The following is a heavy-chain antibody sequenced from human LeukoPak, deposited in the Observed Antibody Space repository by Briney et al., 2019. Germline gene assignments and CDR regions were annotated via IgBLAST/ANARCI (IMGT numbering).Heavy chain of an antibody. CDR2: IIPIFGTA. CDR3: ARLDREDYSTRPIPYYNYYMHV. D-gene: IGHD6-13*01. V-gene: IGHV1-69*01. CDR1: GGTFSSYA. J-gene: IGHJ6*03. Sequence: SVKVSCKASGGTFSSYAISWVRQAPGQGLEWMGGIIPIFGTANYAQKFQGRVTITADESTSTAYMELSGLRSEDTAVYYCARLDREDYSTRPIPYYNYYMHVWGKGTTVIVSS.